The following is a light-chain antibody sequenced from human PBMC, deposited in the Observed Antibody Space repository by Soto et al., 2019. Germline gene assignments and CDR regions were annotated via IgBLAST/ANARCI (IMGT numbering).Light chain of an antibody. J-gene: IGLJ1*01. Sequence: QSVLTQPASVSGSPGQSITISCTGTSSDVGGYNYVSWYQQHPGKAPKLMIYDVSNRPSGVSNRFSGSKSGNTASLTISGLQAEDEADYYCSSYTSSSTLEVFGTR. CDR3: SSYTSSSTLEV. CDR1: SSDVGGYNY. V-gene: IGLV2-14*01. CDR2: DVS.